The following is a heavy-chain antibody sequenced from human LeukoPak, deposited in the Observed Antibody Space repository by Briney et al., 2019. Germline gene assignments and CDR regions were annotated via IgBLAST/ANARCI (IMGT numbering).Heavy chain of an antibody. D-gene: IGHD3-10*01. J-gene: IGHJ4*02. CDR1: GGSVSSGSYY. Sequence: PSETLSLTCTVSGGSVSSGSYYWSWIRQPPGKGLEWIGYVYYSGSTNYNPSLKSRATVSVDTSKNQFSLKLSSVTAADTAVYYCARVPSGVRGIIIDYWGQGTLVTVSS. CDR2: VYYSGST. V-gene: IGHV4-61*01. CDR3: ARVPSGVRGIIIDY.